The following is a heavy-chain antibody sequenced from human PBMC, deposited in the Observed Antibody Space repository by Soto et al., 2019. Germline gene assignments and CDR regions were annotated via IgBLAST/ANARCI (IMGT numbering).Heavy chain of an antibody. D-gene: IGHD3-10*02. CDR2: IKSKTDGGTT. CDR1: GFTFSNAW. CDR3: TTDLFSRDYYYGMDV. V-gene: IGHV3-15*07. Sequence: EVQLVESGGGLVKPGGSLRLSCAASGFTFSNAWMNWVRQAPGKGLEWVGRIKSKTDGGTTDYAAPVKGRFAISRDDSKNTLYLQMNSLKTEDTAVYYCTTDLFSRDYYYGMDVWGQGTTVTVSS. J-gene: IGHJ6*02.